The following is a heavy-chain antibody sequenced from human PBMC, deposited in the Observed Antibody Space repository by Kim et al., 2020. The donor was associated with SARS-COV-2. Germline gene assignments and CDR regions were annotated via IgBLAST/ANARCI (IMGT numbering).Heavy chain of an antibody. V-gene: IGHV1-18*04. Sequence: ASVKVSCKASGYTFTSYGISWVRQAPGQGLEWMGWISAYNGNTNYAQKLQGRVTMTTDTSTSTAYMELRSLRSDDTAVYYCARDGTWIQLWLPLSWYPEKRYGMDVWGQGTTVTVSS. CDR2: ISAYNGNT. D-gene: IGHD5-18*01. CDR3: ARDGTWIQLWLPLSWYPEKRYGMDV. J-gene: IGHJ6*02. CDR1: GYTFTSYG.